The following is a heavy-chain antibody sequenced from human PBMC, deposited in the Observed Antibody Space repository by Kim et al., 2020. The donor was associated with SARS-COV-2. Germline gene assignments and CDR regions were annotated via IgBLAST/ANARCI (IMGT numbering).Heavy chain of an antibody. Sequence: SVKVSCKASGFTFTSSAVQWVRQARGQRLEWIGWIVVGSGNTNYAQKFQERVTITRDMSTSTAYMELSSLRSEDTAVYYCAASRSNREQPATPRTEIKYYYYGMDVWGQGTTVTVSS. V-gene: IGHV1-58*01. CDR2: IVVGSGNT. J-gene: IGHJ6*02. CDR3: AASRSNREQPATPRTEIKYYYYGMDV. CDR1: GFTFTSSA. D-gene: IGHD1-1*01.